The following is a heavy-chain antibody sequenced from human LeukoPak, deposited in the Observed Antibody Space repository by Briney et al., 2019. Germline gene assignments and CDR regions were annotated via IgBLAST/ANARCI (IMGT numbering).Heavy chain of an antibody. CDR3: ARVNPGGSYSGALDY. J-gene: IGHJ4*02. D-gene: IGHD1-26*01. CDR1: GYTFTSYY. V-gene: IGHV1-46*01. Sequence: GASVKVSCKASGYTFTSYYMHWVRQAPGQGLEWMGIINPSGGSTSYAQKFQGRVTMTRDMSTSTVYMELSSLRSEDTAVYYCARVNPGGSYSGALDYWGQGTLVTVSS. CDR2: INPSGGST.